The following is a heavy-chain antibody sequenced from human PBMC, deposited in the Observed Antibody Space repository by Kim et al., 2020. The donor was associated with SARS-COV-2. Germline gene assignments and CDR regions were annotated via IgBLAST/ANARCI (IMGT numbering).Heavy chain of an antibody. CDR2: IYYSGST. V-gene: IGHV4-31*03. J-gene: IGHJ4*02. D-gene: IGHD2-15*01. Sequence: SETLSLTCTVSGGSISSGGYYWSWIRQHPGKGLEWIGYIYYSGSTYYNPSLKSRVTISVDTSKNQFSLKLSSVTAADTAGYYCAREGSGGVPGSFDYWGQRTLVTVSS. CDR1: GGSISSGGYY. CDR3: AREGSGGVPGSFDY.